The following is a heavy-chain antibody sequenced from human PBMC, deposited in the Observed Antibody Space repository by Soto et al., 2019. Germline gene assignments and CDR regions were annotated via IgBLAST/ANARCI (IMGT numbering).Heavy chain of an antibody. D-gene: IGHD3-22*01. V-gene: IGHV4-31*03. CDR2: IYYSGST. CDR3: ARDIVPKLNYYDSSGYYRLYGMDV. Sequence: SETLSLTCTVSGGSISSGGYYWSWIRQHPGKGLEWIGYIYYSGSTYYNPSLKSRVTISVDTSTSTVYMELSSLRSEDTAVYYCARDIVPKLNYYDSSGYYRLYGMDVWGQGTTVTVSS. J-gene: IGHJ6*02. CDR1: GGSISSGGYY.